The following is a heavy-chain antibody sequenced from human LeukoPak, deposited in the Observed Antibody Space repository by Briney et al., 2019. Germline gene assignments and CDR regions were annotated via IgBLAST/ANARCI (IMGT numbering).Heavy chain of an antibody. CDR3: ASVYKYGMDV. CDR2: IIPIFGTA. J-gene: IGHJ6*02. CDR1: GGTFSSYA. Sequence: ASVKVSCKASGGTFSSYAISWVRQAPGQGLEWMGGIIPIFGTANYAQKFQGRVTITADESTSTAYMELSSLRSEDTAVYYCASVYKYGMDVWGQGTTVIVSS. V-gene: IGHV1-69*13.